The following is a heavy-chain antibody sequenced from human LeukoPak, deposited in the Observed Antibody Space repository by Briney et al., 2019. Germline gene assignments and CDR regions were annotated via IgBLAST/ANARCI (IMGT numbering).Heavy chain of an antibody. Sequence: SETLSLTCAVYGGSFSGYYWSWIRQPPGKGLEWIGEINHSGSTNYNPSLKSRVTISVDTSKNQFSLKLSSVTAADTAVYYCARRTYYDFWSGYYSVFDPWGQGTLVTVSS. CDR1: GGSFSGYY. CDR2: INHSGST. V-gene: IGHV4-34*01. CDR3: ARRTYYDFWSGYYSVFDP. J-gene: IGHJ5*02. D-gene: IGHD3-3*01.